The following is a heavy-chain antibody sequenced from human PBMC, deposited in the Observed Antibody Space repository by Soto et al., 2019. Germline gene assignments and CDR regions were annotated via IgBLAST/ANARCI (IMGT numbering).Heavy chain of an antibody. J-gene: IGHJ4*02. V-gene: IGHV3-30-3*01. CDR1: GFTFSSYA. CDR2: ISYDGSNK. CDR3: ARAYYGWIQLWFSEGYFDY. Sequence: QVQLVESGGGVVQPGRSLRLSCAASGFTFSSYAMHWVRQAPGKGLEWVAVISYDGSNKYYADSVKGRFTISRDNSKNTLYLQMNSMRAEDTAVYYCARAYYGWIQLWFSEGYFDYWGQGTLVTVSS. D-gene: IGHD5-18*01.